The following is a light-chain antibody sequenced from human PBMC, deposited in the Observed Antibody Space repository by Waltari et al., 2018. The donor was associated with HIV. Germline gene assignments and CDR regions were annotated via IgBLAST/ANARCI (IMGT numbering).Light chain of an antibody. V-gene: IGLV6-57*01. CDR1: SGSIASNY. CDR3: QSYDSSKV. CDR2: EDN. Sequence: MLTQPHSVSESPGKTVTISCTRSSGSIASNYVQWYQQRPGSSPTTVIYEDNQRPSGVPDRFSGSIDNSSNSASLTISGLKTEDEADYYCQSYDSSKVFGGGTKLTVL. J-gene: IGLJ3*02.